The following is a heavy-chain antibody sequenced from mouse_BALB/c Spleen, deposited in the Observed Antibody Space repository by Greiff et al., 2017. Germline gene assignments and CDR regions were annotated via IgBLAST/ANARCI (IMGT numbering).Heavy chain of an antibody. D-gene: IGHD3-2*02. Sequence: EVHLVESGGGLVQPGGSRTLSCAASGFTFSSFGMHWVRQAPEKGLEWVAYISSGSSTIYYADTVKGRFTISRDNPKNTLFLQMTSLRSEDTAMYYCARSGSYWYFEVWGAGTTVTVSS. CDR2: ISSGSSTI. CDR3: ARSGSYWYFEV. CDR1: GFTFSSFG. J-gene: IGHJ1*01. V-gene: IGHV5-17*02.